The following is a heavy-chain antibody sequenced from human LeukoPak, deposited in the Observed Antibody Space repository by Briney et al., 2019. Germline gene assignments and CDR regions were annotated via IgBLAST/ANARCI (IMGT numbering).Heavy chain of an antibody. CDR3: ARSMSGAFDY. CDR2: ISSSSSYI. V-gene: IGHV3-21*01. Sequence: GGSLRLSCAASGFTFSSYSMNRVRQAPGKGLEWVSSISSSSSYIDYADSVKGRFTISRDNAKNSLYLQMNSLRAEDTAVYYCARSMSGAFDYWGQGTLVTVSS. J-gene: IGHJ4*02. CDR1: GFTFSSYS. D-gene: IGHD2/OR15-2a*01.